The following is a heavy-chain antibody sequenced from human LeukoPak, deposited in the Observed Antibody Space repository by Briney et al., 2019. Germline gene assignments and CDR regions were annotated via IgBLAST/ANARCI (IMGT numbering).Heavy chain of an antibody. D-gene: IGHD1-26*01. CDR1: GFTFSSYW. CDR3: ARDLGGSYSSDAFDI. Sequence: GGSLRLSCAASGFTFSSYWMHWVRQAPGKGLVWVSRINSDGSSTSYPDSVTGRFTISRDNAKNTLYLQMNSLRAEDTAVYYCARDLGGSYSSDAFDIWGQGTMVTVSS. V-gene: IGHV3-74*01. J-gene: IGHJ3*02. CDR2: INSDGSST.